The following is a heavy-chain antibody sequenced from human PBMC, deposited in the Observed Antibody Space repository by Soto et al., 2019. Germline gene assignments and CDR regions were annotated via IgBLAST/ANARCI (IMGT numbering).Heavy chain of an antibody. Sequence: GASVKVSCKASGVTFSSYAISWVRQAPGQGLEWMGGIIPIFGTANYAQKFQGRVTITADESTSTAYMELSSLRSEDTAVYYCARVRDSRLNWFDPWGQGTLVTVSS. CDR1: GVTFSSYA. CDR3: ARVRDSRLNWFDP. CDR2: IIPIFGTA. V-gene: IGHV1-69*13. J-gene: IGHJ5*02. D-gene: IGHD6-13*01.